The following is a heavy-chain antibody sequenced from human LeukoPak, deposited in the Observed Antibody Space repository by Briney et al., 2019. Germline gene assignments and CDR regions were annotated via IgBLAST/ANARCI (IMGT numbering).Heavy chain of an antibody. CDR2: INPNSGGT. V-gene: IGHV1-2*02. J-gene: IGHJ4*02. D-gene: IGHD4-23*01. CDR3: ARDWVTLGFSYYFDY. Sequence: ASVKVSCKASGGTFSSYAISWVRQAPGQGLEWMGWINPNSGGTNYAQKFQGRVTMTRDTSISTAYMELSRLRSDDTAVYYCARDWVTLGFSYYFDYWGQGTLVTVSS. CDR1: GGTFSSYA.